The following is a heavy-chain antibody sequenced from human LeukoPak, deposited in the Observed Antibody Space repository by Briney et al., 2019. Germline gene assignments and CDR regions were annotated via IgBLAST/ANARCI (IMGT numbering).Heavy chain of an antibody. Sequence: GGSLRLSCAASGFTFSSYAMTWVRQAPGEGLEWVSSISSSSSYIYYADSVKGRFTISRDNAKNSLYLQMNSLRAEDTAVYYCARAAATIYYYYYMDVWGKGTTVTVSS. V-gene: IGHV3-21*01. J-gene: IGHJ6*03. CDR3: ARAAATIYYYYYMDV. D-gene: IGHD2-15*01. CDR1: GFTFSSYA. CDR2: ISSSSSYI.